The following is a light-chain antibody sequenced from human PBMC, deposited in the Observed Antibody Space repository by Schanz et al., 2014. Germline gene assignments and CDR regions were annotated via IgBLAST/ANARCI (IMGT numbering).Light chain of an antibody. V-gene: IGLV2-14*01. J-gene: IGLJ3*02. CDR3: SSYTSSNNWV. Sequence: QSASVSGSPGQSITISCTGTSSDVGGYNYVSWYQQHPGKAPKLMIYDVNNRPSGVSNRFSGSKSGNTASLTISGLQAEDEADYYCSSYTSSNNWVFGGGTKLTVL. CDR1: SSDVGGYNY. CDR2: DVN.